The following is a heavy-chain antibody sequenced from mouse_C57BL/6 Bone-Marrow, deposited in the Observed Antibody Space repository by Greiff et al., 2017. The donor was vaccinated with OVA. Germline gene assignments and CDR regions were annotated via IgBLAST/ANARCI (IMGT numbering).Heavy chain of an antibody. CDR2: IRSKSSNYAT. V-gene: IGHV10-3*01. D-gene: IGHD1-1*01. Sequence: EVQLVESGGGLVQPKGSLKLSCAASGFTFNTYAMHWVRQAPGKGLEWVARIRSKSSNYATYYADSVKDRFTISRDDSQSMLYLQMNNLKTEDTAMYYCVREDYYGSSPRYFDVWGTGTTVTVSS. CDR1: GFTFNTYA. J-gene: IGHJ1*03. CDR3: VREDYYGSSPRYFDV.